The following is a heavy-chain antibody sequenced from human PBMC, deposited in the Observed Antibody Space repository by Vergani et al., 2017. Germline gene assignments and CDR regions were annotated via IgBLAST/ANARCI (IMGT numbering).Heavy chain of an antibody. CDR2: IYYSGST. CDR3: AGGRRVDRGNWFDP. J-gene: IGHJ5*02. D-gene: IGHD5-12*01. CDR1: GGSISSYY. Sequence: QVQLQESGPGLVKPSETLSLTCTVPGGSISSYYWSWIRQPPGKGLEWIGYIYYSGSTNYNPSLKSRVTISVDTSKNQFSLKLSSVTAADTAVYYWAGGRRVDRGNWFDPWGQGTLVTVSS. V-gene: IGHV4-59*01.